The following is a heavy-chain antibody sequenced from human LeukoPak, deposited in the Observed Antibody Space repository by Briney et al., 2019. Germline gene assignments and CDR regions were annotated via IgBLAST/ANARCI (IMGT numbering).Heavy chain of an antibody. CDR3: ARGLRGSSYYFDY. CDR2: IYHSGST. J-gene: IGHJ4*02. CDR1: GYSISSGYY. Sequence: SETLSLTCAVSGYSISSGYYWGWIRQPPGKGLERIGSIYHSGSTYYNPSLKSRVTISVDTSKNQFSLRLSSVTAADTAVYYCARGLRGSSYYFDYWGQGTLVTVSS. V-gene: IGHV4-38-2*01. D-gene: IGHD6-13*01.